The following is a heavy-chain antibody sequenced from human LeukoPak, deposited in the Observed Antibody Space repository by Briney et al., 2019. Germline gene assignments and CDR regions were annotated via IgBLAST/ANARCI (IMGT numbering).Heavy chain of an antibody. Sequence: GGSLRLSCAASGFTFSSYDMSWVRQAPGKGLEWVSGISGSGDSTYYADSVKGRFTISRDNSKNTLYLHMNSLRPEDTAVYYCAKEGGYFDWPFTFDFWGQGTLVTVSS. D-gene: IGHD3-9*01. CDR3: AKEGGYFDWPFTFDF. J-gene: IGHJ4*02. CDR2: ISGSGDST. CDR1: GFTFSSYD. V-gene: IGHV3-23*01.